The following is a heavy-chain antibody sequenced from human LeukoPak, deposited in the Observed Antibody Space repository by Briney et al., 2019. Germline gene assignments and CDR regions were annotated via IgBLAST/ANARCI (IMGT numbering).Heavy chain of an antibody. V-gene: IGHV4-59*12. Sequence: SETLSLTCTVSGGSISSYYWSWIRQPPGKGLDWIGYIYYSGSTNYNPSLKSRVTISIDTSKYQFSLKLTSVTAADTAMYYCARTYGSGWPDTFDIWGQGTVVTVSS. CDR2: IYYSGST. CDR3: ARTYGSGWPDTFDI. CDR1: GGSISSYY. D-gene: IGHD6-19*01. J-gene: IGHJ3*02.